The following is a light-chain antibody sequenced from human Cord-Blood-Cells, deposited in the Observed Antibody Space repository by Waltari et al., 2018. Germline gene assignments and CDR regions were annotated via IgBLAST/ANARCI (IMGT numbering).Light chain of an antibody. CDR2: AAS. J-gene: IGKJ3*01. CDR1: QGISSW. V-gene: IGKV1-12*01. Sequence: DMQMPQYPSSVSASVGERVTITCRVRQGISSWIAWHQQKPGRAPKPLIYAASSLPSGVPSSFSGSGSGTDFTLTISSLQPEDFATYYGQQANSFPLTFGPGTKVDIK. CDR3: QQANSFPLT.